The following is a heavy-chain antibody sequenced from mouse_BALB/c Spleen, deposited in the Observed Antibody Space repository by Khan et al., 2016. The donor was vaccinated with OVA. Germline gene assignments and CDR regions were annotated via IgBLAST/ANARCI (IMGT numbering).Heavy chain of an antibody. CDR2: ISTYYGDA. CDR3: VRGSGNSRFAY. J-gene: IGHJ3*01. D-gene: IGHD1-3*01. CDR1: GYTFTDFA. V-gene: IGHV1S137*01. Sequence: QVQLQQSGAELVRPGVSVKISCKGSGYTFTDFAIHWVKQSHAKSLEWIGVISTYYGDADYNQKFKGKATMNVDKSSSTAFVELARLTPEDSANYYCVRGSGNSRFAYWGQGTLVTVSA.